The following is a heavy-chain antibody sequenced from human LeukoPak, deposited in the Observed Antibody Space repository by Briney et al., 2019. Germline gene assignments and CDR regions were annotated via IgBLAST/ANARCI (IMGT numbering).Heavy chain of an antibody. J-gene: IGHJ4*02. CDR1: GFTFSSYG. Sequence: GGSLRLSCAASGFTFSSYGMHWVRQAPGKGVEGVAIIWYDGSNKYYADSVKGRFTISRDNSKNTVYLQMNSLRAEDTAVYYCARDSSYGSGGNEWYGFDYWGQGTLVTVSS. V-gene: IGHV3-33*01. D-gene: IGHD3-10*01. CDR3: ARDSSYGSGGNEWYGFDY. CDR2: IWYDGSNK.